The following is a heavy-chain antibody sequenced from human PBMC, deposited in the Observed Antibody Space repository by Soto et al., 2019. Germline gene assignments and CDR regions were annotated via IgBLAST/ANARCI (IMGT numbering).Heavy chain of an antibody. Sequence: EVQLLESGGGLVQPGGSLRLSCAASGFTFTSYGMSWVRQAPGKGLAWVSAISAGGGSTYYADSVKGRFTISRDNSKNTLYLQMNSLRAEDTALYYCAKAVTGYSTGWYVDDYWGQGALVTVSS. CDR1: GFTFTSYG. D-gene: IGHD2-21*01. CDR3: AKAVTGYSTGWYVDDY. J-gene: IGHJ4*02. V-gene: IGHV3-23*01. CDR2: ISAGGGST.